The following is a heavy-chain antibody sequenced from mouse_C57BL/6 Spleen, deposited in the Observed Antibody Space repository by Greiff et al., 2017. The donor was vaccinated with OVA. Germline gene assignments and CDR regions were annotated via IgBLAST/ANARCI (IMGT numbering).Heavy chain of an antibody. CDR2: IYPRSGNT. CDR1: GYTFTSYG. V-gene: IGHV1-81*01. Sequence: VQLQQSGAELVRPGASVKLSCKASGYTFTSYGISWVKQRTGQGLEWIGEIYPRSGNTYYNEKFKGKATLTADTSSSTAYMALRSLTSEDSAVYFGARDYFATMRADGAFDDWGKGTTVTVSS. D-gene: IGHD2-13*01. J-gene: IGHJ1*03. CDR3: ARDYFATMRADGAFDD.